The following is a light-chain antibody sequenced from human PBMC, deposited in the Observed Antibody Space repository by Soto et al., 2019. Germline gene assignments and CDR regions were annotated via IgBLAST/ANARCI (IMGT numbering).Light chain of an antibody. CDR3: QHKET. J-gene: IGKJ1*01. Sequence: EIVMTQSPATLSVSRGERATLTCRASQSVSSNLAWYLQRPGQAPRLLTYGASTRATGIPGRFSGSGSGTEFTLTISSLQSEDFAVYYCQHKETLGQGTKVDIK. CDR2: GAS. CDR1: QSVSSN. V-gene: IGKV3-15*01.